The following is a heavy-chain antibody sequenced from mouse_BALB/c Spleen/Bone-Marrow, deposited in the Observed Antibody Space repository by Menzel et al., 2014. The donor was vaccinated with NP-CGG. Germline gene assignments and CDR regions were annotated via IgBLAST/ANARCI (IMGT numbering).Heavy chain of an antibody. Sequence: EVKLQESGTVLARPGASVKMSCKASSYTFTSYWMHWVKQRPGQGLEWIGTIYPGNSDTTYNQKFKGKAKLTAVTSTSTAYMELSSLTNKDSAVYYCTTLARNYFDYWGQGTPRTGSS. V-gene: IGHV1-5*01. D-gene: IGHD3-1*01. CDR3: TTLARNYFDY. J-gene: IGHJ2*01. CDR1: SYTFTSYW. CDR2: IYPGNSDT.